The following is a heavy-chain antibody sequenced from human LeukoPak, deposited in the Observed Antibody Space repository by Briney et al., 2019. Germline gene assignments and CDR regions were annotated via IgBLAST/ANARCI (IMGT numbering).Heavy chain of an antibody. Sequence: SETLSLTCAVYGGSFSGYYWSWIRQPPGKGLEWIGYIYYSGSTNYNPSLKSRVTISVDTSKNQFSLKLSSVTAADTAVYYCARLVAGGYNRALDYWGQGTLVTVSS. J-gene: IGHJ4*02. CDR1: GGSFSGYY. D-gene: IGHD5-24*01. CDR2: IYYSGST. CDR3: ARLVAGGYNRALDY. V-gene: IGHV4-59*08.